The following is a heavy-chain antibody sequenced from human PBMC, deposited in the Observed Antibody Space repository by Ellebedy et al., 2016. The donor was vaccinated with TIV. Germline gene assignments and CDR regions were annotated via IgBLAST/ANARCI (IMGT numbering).Heavy chain of an antibody. CDR1: GFTFSSYA. J-gene: IGHJ3*02. D-gene: IGHD1-26*01. CDR3: ANSWEGGSAFDI. V-gene: IGHV3-23*01. Sequence: GESLKISXAASGFTFSSYAMSWVRQAPGKGLEWVSAISGSGGSTYYADSVKGRFTISRDNSKNTLYLQMNSLRAEDTAVYYCANSWEGGSAFDIWGQGTMVTVSS. CDR2: ISGSGGST.